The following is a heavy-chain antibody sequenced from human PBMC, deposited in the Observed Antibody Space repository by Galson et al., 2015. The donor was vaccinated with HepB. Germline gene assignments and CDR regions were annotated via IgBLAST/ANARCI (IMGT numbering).Heavy chain of an antibody. CDR3: ARAYIAAAFDAFDI. CDR1: GYTFTGYY. J-gene: IGHJ3*02. V-gene: IGHV1-2*04. D-gene: IGHD6-13*01. CDR2: INPNSGGT. Sequence: SVKVSCKASGYTFTGYYMHWVRQAPGQGLEWVGWINPNSGGTNYAQKFQGWVTMTRDTSISTAYMELSRLRSDDTAVYYCARAYIAAAFDAFDIWGQGTMVTVSS.